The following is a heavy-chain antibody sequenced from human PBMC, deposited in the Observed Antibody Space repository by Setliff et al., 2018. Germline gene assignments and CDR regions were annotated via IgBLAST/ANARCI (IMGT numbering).Heavy chain of an antibody. CDR2: VSQSGSP. V-gene: IGHV4-38-2*01. J-gene: IGHJ4*02. CDR1: GYSFKSDDY. Sequence: PSETLSLTCDVSGYSFKSDDYWACIRQSPGGGLEWIGSVSQSGSPYYNPSLRSRVSISEERSKNRVSLKLNCVTAADTAIYYCVRQEEETSMVMYYFTSWGPGTLVTVSS. CDR3: VRQEEETSMVMYYFTS. D-gene: IGHD5-18*01.